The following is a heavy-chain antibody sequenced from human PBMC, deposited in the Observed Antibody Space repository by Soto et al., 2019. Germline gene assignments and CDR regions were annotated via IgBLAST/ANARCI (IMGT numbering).Heavy chain of an antibody. J-gene: IGHJ6*02. CDR1: GFTFSSYS. CDR2: ITSDSSTI. D-gene: IGHD2-8*01. Sequence: PGGSLRLSCAASGFTFSSYSINWVRQAAGKGLEWFSYITSDSSTISYADSVKGRFTVSRDNAKNSLYLQMNSLRDEDTAVYYCARVRRGVYGMAVWGRGTSVTLSS. CDR3: ARVRRGVYGMAV. V-gene: IGHV3-48*02.